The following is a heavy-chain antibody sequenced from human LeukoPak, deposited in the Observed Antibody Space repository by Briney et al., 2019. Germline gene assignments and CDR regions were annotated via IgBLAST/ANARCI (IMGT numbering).Heavy chain of an antibody. J-gene: IGHJ1*01. V-gene: IGHV4-39*01. CDR1: GDSVSRSDSY. CDR3: ARRRYYDGSGYLE. D-gene: IGHD3-22*01. CDR2: IYYSGRT. Sequence: KSSETLSLTCSVSGDSVSRSDSYWDWIRQPPGKGLEWIGTIYYSGRTYYSPSLKSRVTMSVDPSNNQFSLNLRSVTAADTAVYYWARRRYYDGSGYLEWGQGTLLSVSS.